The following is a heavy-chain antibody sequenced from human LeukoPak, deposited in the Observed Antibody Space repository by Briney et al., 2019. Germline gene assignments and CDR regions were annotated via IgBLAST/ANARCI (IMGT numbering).Heavy chain of an antibody. CDR3: ARDIRNWFDP. V-gene: IGHV1-69*13. Sequence: SVKVSCKASGGTFSTYAINWVRQAPGQGLEWMGGIIPIFGTAIYVQKFQGRVTITADESTSTAYMELSSLRSEDTAVYYCARDIRNWFDPWGQGTLVTVSS. CDR1: GGTFSTYA. J-gene: IGHJ5*02. CDR2: IIPIFGTA.